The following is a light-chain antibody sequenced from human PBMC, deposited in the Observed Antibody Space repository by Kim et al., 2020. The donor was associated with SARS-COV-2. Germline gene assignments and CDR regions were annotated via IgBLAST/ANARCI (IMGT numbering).Light chain of an antibody. Sequence: PSVVYRVTLTCRARQSIGSYLTWYQQTPGKAPNLLIYAASSLQSGVPSRFSGSRSGTDFTLTISSLQPEDFATYYCQQSYSTPFTFGPGTKVDIK. V-gene: IGKV1-39*01. CDR2: AAS. CDR1: QSIGSY. CDR3: QQSYSTPFT. J-gene: IGKJ3*01.